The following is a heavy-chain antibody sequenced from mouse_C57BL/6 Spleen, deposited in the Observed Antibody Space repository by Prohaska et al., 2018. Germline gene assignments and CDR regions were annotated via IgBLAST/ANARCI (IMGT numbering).Heavy chain of an antibody. CDR2: IFPGSGST. Sequence: QGLEWIGWIFPGSGSTYYNEKFKGKATLTVDKSSSTAYMLLSSLTSEDSAVYFCARSGYYGSSYRFDYWGQGTTLTVSS. J-gene: IGHJ2*01. CDR3: ARSGYYGSSYRFDY. V-gene: IGHV1-75*01. D-gene: IGHD1-1*01.